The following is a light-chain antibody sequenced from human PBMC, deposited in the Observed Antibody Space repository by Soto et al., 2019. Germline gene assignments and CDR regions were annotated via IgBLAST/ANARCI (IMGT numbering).Light chain of an antibody. Sequence: DIVMTQSPDSLAVSLGERATINCKSSQSVLYSSNNKNYLAWYQQRPGQPPKLLIYWASTRESGVPDRFSGSGSVTDFTLTITSLQAEDLAVYDCQHYDSTPPTFGQGTKLEIK. CDR3: QHYDSTPPT. CDR2: WAS. V-gene: IGKV4-1*01. J-gene: IGKJ2*01. CDR1: QSVLYSSNNKNY.